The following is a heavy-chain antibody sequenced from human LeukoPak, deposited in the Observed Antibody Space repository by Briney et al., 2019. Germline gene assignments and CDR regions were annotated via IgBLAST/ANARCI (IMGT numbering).Heavy chain of an antibody. V-gene: IGHV3-21*01. Sequence: PGGSLRLSCAASGFTFSSYSMNWVRQAPGKGLEWVSSISSSSSYIYYADSVKGRFTISRDNAKNSLYLQMNSLRAEDTAVYYCARLITYYDFWSASIPAFDYWGQGTLVTVSS. CDR1: GFTFSSYS. CDR3: ARLITYYDFWSASIPAFDY. D-gene: IGHD3-3*01. J-gene: IGHJ4*02. CDR2: ISSSSSYI.